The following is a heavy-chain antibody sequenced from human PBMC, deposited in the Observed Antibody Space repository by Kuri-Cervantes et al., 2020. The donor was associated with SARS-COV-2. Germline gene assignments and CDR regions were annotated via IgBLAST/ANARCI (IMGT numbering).Heavy chain of an antibody. CDR2: IYSGGST. CDR1: GFTVSSNY. CDR3: AIAHTGSYYPLDF. V-gene: IGHV3-53*01. Sequence: ETLSLTCAASGFTVSSNYMSWVRQAPGKGLEWVSVIYSGGSTYYADSVKGRFTISRDNAKNLLYLQMNSLRDDDTAVYFCAIAHTGSYYPLDFWGQGILVTVSS. D-gene: IGHD1-26*01. J-gene: IGHJ4*02.